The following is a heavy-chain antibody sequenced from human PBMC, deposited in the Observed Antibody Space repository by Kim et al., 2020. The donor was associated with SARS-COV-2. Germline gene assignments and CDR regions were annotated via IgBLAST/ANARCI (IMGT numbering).Heavy chain of an antibody. V-gene: IGHV3-23*01. CDR3: SKYDAGNYAPPLAS. D-gene: IGHD3-10*01. J-gene: IGHJ5*02. CDR1: GFTFSTSV. Sequence: GGSLRLSCTASGFTFSTSVLSWVRQTPGKGLEWVSSICGSGSCTFYADSVRGRFTVFRDRSQNTIYLQMNSLRAEDAAIYYCSKYDAGNYAPPLASCGQG. CDR2: ICGSGSCT.